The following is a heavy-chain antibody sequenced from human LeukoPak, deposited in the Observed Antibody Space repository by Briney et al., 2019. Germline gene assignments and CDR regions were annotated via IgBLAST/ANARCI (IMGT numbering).Heavy chain of an antibody. CDR3: AELGITMIGGV. D-gene: IGHD3-10*02. CDR1: GFTFSSYG. J-gene: IGHJ6*04. V-gene: IGHV3-30*02. CDR2: IHHDGSNK. Sequence: RGSLRLSCAASGFTFSSYGMHWVRQAPGKGLDWVAFIHHDGSNKYYADSVKGRFTISRDNAKNSLYLQMNSLRAEDTAVYYCAELGITMIGGVWGKGTTVTISS.